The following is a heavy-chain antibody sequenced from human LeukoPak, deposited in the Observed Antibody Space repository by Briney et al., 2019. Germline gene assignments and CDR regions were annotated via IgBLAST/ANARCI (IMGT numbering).Heavy chain of an antibody. Sequence: PGGSLRLSCGVYGGSFSGYYWSWIRQPLGKGLEWIGEINPRGSTNYNPSLKSRVTLSADTSKNQFSLTLNSVTAADTAVYYCARRRLGYYFDYWGQGTLVTVSS. J-gene: IGHJ4*02. CDR3: ARRRLGYYFDY. D-gene: IGHD5-24*01. CDR1: GGSFSGYY. V-gene: IGHV4-34*01. CDR2: INPRGST.